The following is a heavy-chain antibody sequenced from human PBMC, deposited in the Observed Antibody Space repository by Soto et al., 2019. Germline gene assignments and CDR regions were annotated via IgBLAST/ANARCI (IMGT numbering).Heavy chain of an antibody. D-gene: IGHD3-10*01. J-gene: IGHJ6*02. CDR2: ISSSSSTI. V-gene: IGHV3-48*01. Sequence: EVQLVESGGGLVQRGGSLRLSCAASGLTFSSYSMNWVRQAPGKGLEWVSYISSSSSTIYYADSVKGRFTISRDNAKNSLYLQVSSLRAEDTVVYYCGFGEESRYYYYGMDVWGQGTTVTVSS. CDR3: GFGEESRYYYYGMDV. CDR1: GLTFSSYS.